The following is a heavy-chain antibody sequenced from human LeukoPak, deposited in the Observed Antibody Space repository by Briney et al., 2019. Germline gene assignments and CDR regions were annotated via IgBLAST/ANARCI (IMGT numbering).Heavy chain of an antibody. CDR2: VYSGGTT. CDR3: AREIVLMMSDVASPYYMDV. CDR1: GASVSDYF. D-gene: IGHD3-16*01. V-gene: IGHV4-59*02. Sequence: PSETLSLSCSVSGASVSDYFWSWIRQPPGRGLEWIGHVYSGGTTEYSPSLKGRVTISLDASNNKVSLSLTSSTAADTAVYYCAREIVLMMSDVASPYYMDVWGRGTTVTVAS. J-gene: IGHJ6*03.